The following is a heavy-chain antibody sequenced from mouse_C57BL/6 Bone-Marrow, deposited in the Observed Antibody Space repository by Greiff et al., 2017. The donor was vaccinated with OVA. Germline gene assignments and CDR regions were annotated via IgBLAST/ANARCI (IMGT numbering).Heavy chain of an antibody. V-gene: IGHV14-4*01. Sequence: EVQLQESGAELVRPGASVKLSCTASGFNIKDDYMHWVKERPEQGLEWIGWIDSENGDTEYASKFQGKATITTDTSSKTVYLHLSSLTSEDTAVYYGTTGRYWGQGTTLTVSS. CDR2: IDSENGDT. CDR1: GFNIKDDY. J-gene: IGHJ2*01. CDR3: TTGRY.